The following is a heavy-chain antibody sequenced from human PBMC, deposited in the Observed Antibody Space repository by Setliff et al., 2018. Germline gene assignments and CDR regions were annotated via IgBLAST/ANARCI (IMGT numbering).Heavy chain of an antibody. J-gene: IGHJ6*03. V-gene: IGHV1-69*13. D-gene: IGHD3-10*01. CDR1: GGTFSSYA. CDR3: AGGQPLVRKYYYYMDV. Sequence: GASVKVSCKASGGTFSSYAISWVRQAPGQGLEWMGGIIPIFGTANYAQKFQGRVTITADESTSTAYMELSSLGSEDTAVYYCAGGQPLVRKYYYYMDVWGKGTTVTVS. CDR2: IIPIFGTA.